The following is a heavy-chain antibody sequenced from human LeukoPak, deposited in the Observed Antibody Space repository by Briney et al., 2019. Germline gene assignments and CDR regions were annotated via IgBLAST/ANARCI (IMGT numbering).Heavy chain of an antibody. Sequence: GASVKVSCKASGYTFTGYYMHWVRQAPGQGLEWMGWINPNSGGTNYAQKFQGRVTITRDTSASTAYMELSSLRSEDMAVYYCARLQSYYYDSWGQGTLVTVSS. CDR3: ARLQSYYYDS. V-gene: IGHV1-2*02. CDR1: GYTFTGYY. D-gene: IGHD3-22*01. CDR2: INPNSGGT. J-gene: IGHJ4*02.